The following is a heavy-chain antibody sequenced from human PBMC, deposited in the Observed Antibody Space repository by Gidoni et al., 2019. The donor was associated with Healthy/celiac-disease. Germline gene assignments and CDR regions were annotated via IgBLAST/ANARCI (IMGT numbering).Heavy chain of an antibody. CDR2: ISAYNGNT. V-gene: IGHV1-18*01. J-gene: IGHJ6*02. CDR3: ARYSSSWFGVYGMYV. CDR1: GYTFTSYG. D-gene: IGHD6-13*01. Sequence: QVQLVPSGDEVKKPGAAVKVYCRASGYTFTSYGISWVRQAPGQGLEWMGWISAYNGNTNYAQKLQGRVTMTTDTSTSTAYMELRSLRSDDTAVYYCARYSSSWFGVYGMYVWGQGTTVTVSS.